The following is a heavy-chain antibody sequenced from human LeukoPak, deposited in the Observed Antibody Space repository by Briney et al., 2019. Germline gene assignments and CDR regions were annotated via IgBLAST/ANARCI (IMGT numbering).Heavy chain of an antibody. D-gene: IGHD2-2*02. V-gene: IGHV4-39*01. CDR3: AIAHCSSTSCYNYYYYYGMDV. CDR1: SVSISSSSYY. J-gene: IGHJ6*02. Sequence: SETLSLTCTVSSVSISSSSYYWGWIRQPPGKGLEWIGNIYYSGSTYYNLSLKSRVTISVDTSKNQFSLKLSSVTAADTAVYYCAIAHCSSTSCYNYYYYYGMDVWGQGTTVTVSS. CDR2: IYYSGST.